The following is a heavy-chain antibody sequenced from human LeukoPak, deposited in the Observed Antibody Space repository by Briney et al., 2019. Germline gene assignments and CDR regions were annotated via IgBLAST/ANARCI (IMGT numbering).Heavy chain of an antibody. CDR1: GYTFTIYG. CDR3: ARDGRLGYYGSGSYYNDGFDP. D-gene: IGHD3-10*01. V-gene: IGHV1-18*01. CDR2: ISAYNGNT. Sequence: ASVKVSCKASGYTFTIYGISWVRQAPGQGLEWMGWISAYNGNTNYAQKLQGRVTMTTDTSTSTAYMELRSLRSDDTAVYYCARDGRLGYYGSGSYYNDGFDPWGQGTLVTVSS. J-gene: IGHJ5*02.